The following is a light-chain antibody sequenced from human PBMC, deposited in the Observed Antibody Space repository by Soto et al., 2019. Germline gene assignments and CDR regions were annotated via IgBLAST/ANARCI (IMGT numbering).Light chain of an antibody. CDR1: SSAVGSYRL. Sequence: QSALTQPASVSGSPGQSITISCTGSSSAVGSYRLVSWYQHHPGKVPKLIIYEGSKRPSGVSNRFSGSKSGNTASLTVSGLQAEDEADYYCSSYAGRTLYVFGTGTKLTVL. CDR3: SSYAGRTLYV. CDR2: EGS. J-gene: IGLJ1*01. V-gene: IGLV2-14*02.